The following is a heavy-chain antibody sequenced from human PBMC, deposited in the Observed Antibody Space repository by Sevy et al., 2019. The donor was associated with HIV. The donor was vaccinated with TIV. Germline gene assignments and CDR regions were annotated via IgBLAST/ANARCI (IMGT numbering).Heavy chain of an antibody. D-gene: IGHD2-15*01. CDR1: GFTFSSYT. Sequence: GGSLRLSCSASGFTFSSYTMIWVRQAPGRGLEWVSASSGTGSYIYYADSVKDRFTISRDNAKNLLYLQMNSLRAEDTAVYYCARDHGYCSGGSRYSGGYWGQGTLVTVSS. J-gene: IGHJ4*02. V-gene: IGHV3-21*06. CDR3: ARDHGYCSGGSRYSGGY. CDR2: SSGTGSYI.